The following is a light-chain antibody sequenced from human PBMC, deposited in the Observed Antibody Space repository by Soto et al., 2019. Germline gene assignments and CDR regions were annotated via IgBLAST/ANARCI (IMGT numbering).Light chain of an antibody. Sequence: QPVLTQPPSASASLGASVTLTCTLTSGNSNYKVDWYQQRPGKGPRFVMRVGTGGIVGSKGDGIPDRFSVLGSGLNRYLTIKNIQEEDESDYHCGADHGSGSNPMWVFGGGTKLTVL. CDR1: SGNSNYK. J-gene: IGLJ2*01. CDR2: VGTGGIVG. V-gene: IGLV9-49*01. CDR3: GADHGSGSNPMWV.